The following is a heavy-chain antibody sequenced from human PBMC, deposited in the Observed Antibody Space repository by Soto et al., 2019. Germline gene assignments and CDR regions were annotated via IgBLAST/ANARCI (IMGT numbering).Heavy chain of an antibody. J-gene: IGHJ6*02. V-gene: IGHV3-30*18. D-gene: IGHD4-4*01. CDR2: VSFDEKNK. CDR1: GFSFSTYG. CDR3: AKESVESTYSYYGMDV. Sequence: QVQLVESGGGVVQPGRSLRLSCAASGFSFSTYGMHWVRQAPGKGLEWVAVVSFDEKNKYYIDSVEGRFTISRDNSKNMLYLQMNSLRREDTAVYYCAKESVESTYSYYGMDVWGPGTTVTVSS.